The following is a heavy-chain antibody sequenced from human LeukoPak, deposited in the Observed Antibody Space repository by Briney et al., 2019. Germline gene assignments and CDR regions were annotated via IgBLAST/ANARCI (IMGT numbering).Heavy chain of an antibody. CDR2: ISYDGSNK. V-gene: IGHV3-30*18. Sequence: GGSLRLSCAASGFTFSSYGMHWVRQAPGKGLEWVAVISYDGSNKYYADSVKGRFTISRDNSKNTLYLQMNSLRAEDTAVYYCAKAHGSGSYHGPQHWGQGTLVTVSS. J-gene: IGHJ1*01. CDR1: GFTFSSYG. D-gene: IGHD3-10*01. CDR3: AKAHGSGSYHGPQH.